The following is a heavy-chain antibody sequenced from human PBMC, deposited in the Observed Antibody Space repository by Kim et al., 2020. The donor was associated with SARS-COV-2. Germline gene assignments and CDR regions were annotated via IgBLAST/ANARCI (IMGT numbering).Heavy chain of an antibody. CDR2: IYHSGST. J-gene: IGHJ4*02. CDR1: GGSISSSNW. D-gene: IGHD4-17*01. CDR3: ARVYGDYEVGLFDY. Sequence: SETLSLTCAVSGGSISSSNWWSWVRQPPGKGLEWIGEIYHSGSTNYNPSLKSRVTISVDKSKNQFSLKLSSVTAADTAVYYCARVYGDYEVGLFDYWGQGTLVTVSS. V-gene: IGHV4-4*02.